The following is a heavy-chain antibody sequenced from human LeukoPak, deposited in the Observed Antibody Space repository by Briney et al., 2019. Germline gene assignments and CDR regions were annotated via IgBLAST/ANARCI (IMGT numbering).Heavy chain of an antibody. D-gene: IGHD1-26*01. CDR1: GFTLSHYW. CDR2: IKTDGTTT. Sequence: GGSLRLSCTASGFTLSHYWMPWVRQAPGKGPVWVSLIKTDGTTTTYADFVKGRFTISRDDARNTLFLEMNSLRAEDTAVYYCARDGSGTSPFDHWGQGTLVTVSS. V-gene: IGHV3-74*03. J-gene: IGHJ4*02. CDR3: ARDGSGTSPFDH.